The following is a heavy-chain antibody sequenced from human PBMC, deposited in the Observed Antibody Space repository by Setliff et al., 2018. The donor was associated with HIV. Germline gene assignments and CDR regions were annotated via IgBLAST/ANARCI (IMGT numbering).Heavy chain of an antibody. V-gene: IGHV3-30*04. CDR2: ISYDGTSK. D-gene: IGHD2-2*01. Sequence: PGGSLRLSCEASESTFYAMHWVRQAPGKGLEWLAVISYDGTSKYYADSVKGRFTISRDSVRNVMYLQMKSLRVEDTAVYYCARDQLRIPERWDFDFWGQGTLVTVSS. CDR3: ARDQLRIPERWDFDF. J-gene: IGHJ4*02. CDR1: ESTFYA.